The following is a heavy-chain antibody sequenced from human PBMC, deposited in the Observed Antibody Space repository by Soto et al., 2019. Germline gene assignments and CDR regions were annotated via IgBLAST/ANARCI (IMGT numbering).Heavy chain of an antibody. D-gene: IGHD3-3*01. V-gene: IGHV1-18*01. CDR3: ASGVAASYYLDY. J-gene: IGHJ4*02. Sequence: QVQLVQSGAEVKKPGASVKVACKASGYTFTSYGISWVLQAPGQGLEWMGWISAYNGNTNYAQMLQGRVTMTTDTGTSTAYMELRRLRSDDTAVYYCASGVAASYYLDYWGQGTLVTVSS. CDR2: ISAYNGNT. CDR1: GYTFTSYG.